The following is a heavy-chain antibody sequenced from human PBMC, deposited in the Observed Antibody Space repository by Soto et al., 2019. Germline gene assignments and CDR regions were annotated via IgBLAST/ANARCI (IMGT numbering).Heavy chain of an antibody. D-gene: IGHD3-10*01. V-gene: IGHV1-69*13. CDR2: IIPIFGTA. Sequence: SVKVCCKASGGTFSSYAISWVRQAPGQGLEWMGGIIPIFGTANYAQKFQGRVTITADESTSTAYMELSSLRSEGTAVYYCARDRGSAGAYDYWGQGTLVTVSS. CDR3: ARDRGSAGAYDY. J-gene: IGHJ4*02. CDR1: GGTFSSYA.